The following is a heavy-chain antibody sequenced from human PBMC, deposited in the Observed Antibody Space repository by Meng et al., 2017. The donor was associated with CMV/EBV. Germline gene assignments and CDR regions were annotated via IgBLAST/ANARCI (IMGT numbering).Heavy chain of an antibody. CDR3: ARGEIVVVPAAIRFNWYFDL. V-gene: IGHV4-34*01. CDR1: FSGYS. CDR2: INHSGST. J-gene: IGHJ2*01. D-gene: IGHD2-2*02. Sequence: FSGYSWSWIRQPPGKGLEWMGEINHSGSTNYNPSLKSRVTISVDTSKNQFSLKLSSVTAADTAVYYCARGEIVVVPAAIRFNWYFDLWGRGTLVTVSS.